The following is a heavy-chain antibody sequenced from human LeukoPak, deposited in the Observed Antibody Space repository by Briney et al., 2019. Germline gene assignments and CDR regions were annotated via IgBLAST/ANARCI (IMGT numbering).Heavy chain of an antibody. J-gene: IGHJ3*01. D-gene: IGHD3-22*01. Sequence: ASVKVSCKASGYTFTNYDTNWVRQATGQGLEWMGWMNPNSGNTGYAQKFQGRVTMTRNTSISTAYMELNSLTSEDTAVYYCASDTSHTGGYYYREDAFDVWGQGTMVTVSS. V-gene: IGHV1-8*01. CDR3: ASDTSHTGGYYYREDAFDV. CDR2: MNPNSGNT. CDR1: GYTFTNYD.